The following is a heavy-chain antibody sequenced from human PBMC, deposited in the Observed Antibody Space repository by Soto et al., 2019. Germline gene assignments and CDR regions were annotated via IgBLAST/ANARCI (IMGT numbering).Heavy chain of an antibody. CDR1: GVTGVTFSAAW. CDR3: VIDVSTDVYPYDY. CDR2: LKTKTSRDTK. J-gene: IGHJ4*01. Sequence: GGALRLSCAASGVTGVTFSAAWLTWVRQSXGKALECVRLLKTKTSRDTKNYDATVERRLTISRDDSESTLSLKINNIKVEHTAVYYCVIDVSTDVYPYDYWGHGTLVTVSS. D-gene: IGHD3-16*02. V-gene: IGHV3-15*01.